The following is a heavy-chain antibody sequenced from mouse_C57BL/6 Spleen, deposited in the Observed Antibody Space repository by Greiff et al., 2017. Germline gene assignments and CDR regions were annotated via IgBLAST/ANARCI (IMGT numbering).Heavy chain of an antibody. Sequence: QVQLKQSGAELVRPGTSVKMSCKASGYTFTNYWIGWAKQRPGHGLEWIGDIYPGGGYTNYNEKFKGKATLTADKSSSTSYMQFSSLTSEDSAIYYCARSRYYDFRFDYWGQGTTLTVSS. CDR1: GYTFTNYW. D-gene: IGHD2-4*01. CDR2: IYPGGGYT. J-gene: IGHJ2*01. CDR3: ARSRYYDFRFDY. V-gene: IGHV1-63*01.